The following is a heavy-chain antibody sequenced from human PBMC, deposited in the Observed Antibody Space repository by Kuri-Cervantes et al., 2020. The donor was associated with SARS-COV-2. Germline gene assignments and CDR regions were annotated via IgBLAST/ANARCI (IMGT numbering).Heavy chain of an antibody. J-gene: IGHJ4*02. CDR1: GYSISSGYY. CDR2: IYHSGST. Sequence: GSLRLSCAVSGYSISSGYYWGWIQQPPGKGLEWIGSIYHSGSTYYNPSLKSRVTISVDTSKNQFSLKLSSVTAADTAVYYCASIPMQSEYYFDYWGQGTLVTVSS. CDR3: ASIPMQSEYYFDY. D-gene: IGHD2-2*01. V-gene: IGHV4-38-2*01.